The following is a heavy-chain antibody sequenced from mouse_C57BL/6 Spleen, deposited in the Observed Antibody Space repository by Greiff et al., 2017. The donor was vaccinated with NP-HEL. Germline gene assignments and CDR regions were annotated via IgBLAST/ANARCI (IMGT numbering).Heavy chain of an antibody. J-gene: IGHJ1*03. CDR1: GYSITSGYY. CDR3: AREGPYYYGSSPHWYFDV. CDR2: ISYDGSN. Sequence: EVQRVESGPGLVKPSQSLSLTCSVTGYSITSGYYWNWIRQFPGNKLEWMGYISYDGSNNYNPSLKNRISITRDTSKNQFFLKLNSVTTEDTATYYCAREGPYYYGSSPHWYFDVWGTGTTVTVSS. V-gene: IGHV3-6*01. D-gene: IGHD1-1*01.